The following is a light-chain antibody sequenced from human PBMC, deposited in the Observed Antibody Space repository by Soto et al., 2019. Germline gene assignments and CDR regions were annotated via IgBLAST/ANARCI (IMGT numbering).Light chain of an antibody. CDR1: QSISSW. CDR3: QQYNSYS. J-gene: IGKJ1*01. CDR2: HAS. Sequence: DIQMTKSPSTLSASVGDRVTIICRASQSISSWLAWYQQKPGKAPKVLIYHASNLQSGVPSRFSGSGSGTEFTLTISSLQPDDFATYYCQQYNSYSFGQGTKVDIK. V-gene: IGKV1-5*02.